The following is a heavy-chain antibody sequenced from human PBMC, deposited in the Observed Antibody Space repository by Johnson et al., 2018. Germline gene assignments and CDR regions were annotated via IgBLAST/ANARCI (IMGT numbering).Heavy chain of an antibody. CDR3: TRDWWCACSSTSCYARGFQR. CDR2: IRSKANSYAT. J-gene: IGHJ1*01. Sequence: VQLVESGGGLVQPGGSLKLSCAASGFTFSGSAMHWVRQASGKGLEWVGRIRSKANSYATAYAASVKGRFTISRDCSKSIVYLQRSSLTTEDTAGNYCTRDWWCACSSTSCYARGFQRWGKGTLVTVSS. D-gene: IGHD2-2*01. CDR1: GFTFSGSA. V-gene: IGHV3-73*01.